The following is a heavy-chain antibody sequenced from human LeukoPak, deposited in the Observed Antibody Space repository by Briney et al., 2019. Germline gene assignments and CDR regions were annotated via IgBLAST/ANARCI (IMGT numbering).Heavy chain of an antibody. J-gene: IGHJ4*02. CDR3: ARGPSGYHNT. CDR2: IRYDGSNK. V-gene: IGHV3-30*02. D-gene: IGHD5-12*01. CDR1: GFTFSNYG. Sequence: GGSLRLSCAASGFTFSNYGMHWVRQAPGKGLEWVAFIRYDGSNKHYTDSVKGRFTISRDNSKNTLHLQMNSLRAEDTAVYYCARGPSGYHNTGGQGTLVTVSS.